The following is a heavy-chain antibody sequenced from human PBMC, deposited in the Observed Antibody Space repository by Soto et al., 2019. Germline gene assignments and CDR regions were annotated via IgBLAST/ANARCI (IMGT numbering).Heavy chain of an antibody. D-gene: IGHD3-22*01. V-gene: IGHV3-33*01. CDR1: GFTFNTYG. CDR3: ARKSYDSSGYYWTWIFDY. Sequence: PGGSLRLSCTVSGFTFNTYGMHWVRQAPGRGPEWVAIIWYDGSNKYHADSVKGRFTISRDNAKNSLYLQMNSLRAEDTAVYYCARKSYDSSGYYWTWIFDYWGQGTLVTAPQ. CDR2: IWYDGSNK. J-gene: IGHJ4*02.